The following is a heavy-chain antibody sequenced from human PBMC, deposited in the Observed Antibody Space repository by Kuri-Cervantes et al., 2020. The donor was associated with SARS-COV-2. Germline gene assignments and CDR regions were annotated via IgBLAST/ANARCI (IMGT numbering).Heavy chain of an antibody. Sequence: ASVKVSCKASGYTFTGYYMHWVRQAPGQGLEWMGWINPNSGGTNYAQKFQGRVTMTRDTSISTAYMELSRLRSDDTAVYYCARQGPTRRTYYFDYWGRGTLVTVSS. CDR3: ARQGPTRRTYYFDY. V-gene: IGHV1-2*02. J-gene: IGHJ4*02. D-gene: IGHD2-8*01. CDR1: GYTFTGYY. CDR2: INPNSGGT.